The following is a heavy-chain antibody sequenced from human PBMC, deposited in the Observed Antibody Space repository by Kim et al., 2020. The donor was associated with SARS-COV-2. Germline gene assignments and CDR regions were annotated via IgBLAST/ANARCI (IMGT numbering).Heavy chain of an antibody. CDR3: ARDRRWLAAAIYYFDY. J-gene: IGHJ4*01. CDR1: GFTFSSYA. D-gene: IGHD2-2*02. V-gene: IGHV3-30-3*01. CDR2: ISYDGSNK. Sequence: GGSLRLSCAASGFTFSSYAMHWVRQAPGKGLEWVAVISYDGSNKYYADSVKGRFTISRDNSKNTLYLQMNSLRAEDTAVYYCARDRRWLAAAIYYFDYWG.